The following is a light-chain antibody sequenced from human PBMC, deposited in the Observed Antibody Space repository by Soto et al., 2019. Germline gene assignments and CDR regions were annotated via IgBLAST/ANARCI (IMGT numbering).Light chain of an antibody. Sequence: DIVMTQSPDSLSLSPGDRATLSCRASQSVSSNYLAWYQQKPGQAPMLLIYDTSNRATGIPDRFSGSGSGTDFTLTISRLEPEDFAVYYCQQYGTSPCTFGQGTNLEIK. CDR3: QQYGTSPCT. CDR2: DTS. V-gene: IGKV3-20*01. CDR1: QSVSSNY. J-gene: IGKJ2*02.